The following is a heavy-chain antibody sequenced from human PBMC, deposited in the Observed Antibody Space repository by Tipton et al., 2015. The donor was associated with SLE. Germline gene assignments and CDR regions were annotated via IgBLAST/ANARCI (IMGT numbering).Heavy chain of an antibody. CDR2: IYYSGST. J-gene: IGHJ6*02. D-gene: IGHD3-16*01. Sequence: TLSLTCTVSGGSISSSSYYWGWIRQPPGKGLEWIGSIYYSGSTYYNPSLNSRVTISVDTSKNQFSLKLSSVTAADTAVHYCARDLSYDYIWEGGMDVWGQGTMVTVSS. CDR3: ARDLSYDYIWEGGMDV. V-gene: IGHV4-39*07. CDR1: GGSISSSSYY.